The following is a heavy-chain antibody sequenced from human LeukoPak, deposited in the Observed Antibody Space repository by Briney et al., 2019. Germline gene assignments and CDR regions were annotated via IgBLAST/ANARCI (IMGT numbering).Heavy chain of an antibody. CDR3: ARLGNDEAPRPLDY. CDR2: INHSGST. CDR1: GGSFSGYY. Sequence: SETLSLTCAVYGGSFSGYYWSWIRQPPGKGLEWIGEINHSGSTNYNPSLKSRVTISVDTSKNQFSLKLSSVTAADTAVYYCARLGNDEAPRPLDYWGQGTLVTVSS. D-gene: IGHD1-1*01. J-gene: IGHJ4*02. V-gene: IGHV4-34*01.